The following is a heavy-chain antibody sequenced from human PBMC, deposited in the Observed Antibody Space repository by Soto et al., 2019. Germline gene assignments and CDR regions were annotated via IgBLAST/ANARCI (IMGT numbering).Heavy chain of an antibody. CDR2: NSAYNGNT. CDR3: ARPYCSSTSCYHPYFDY. V-gene: IGHV1-18*01. J-gene: IGHJ4*02. CDR1: GYTFTSYG. D-gene: IGHD2-2*01. Sequence: ASVKVSCKASGYTFTSYGISWVRQAPGQGLEWMGWNSAYNGNTNYAQKLQGRVTMTTDTSTSTAYMELRSLRSDDTAVYYCARPYCSSTSCYHPYFDYWGQGTLVTVSS.